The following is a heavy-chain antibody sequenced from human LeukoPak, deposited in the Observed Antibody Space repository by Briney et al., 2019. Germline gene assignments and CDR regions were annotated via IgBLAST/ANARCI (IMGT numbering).Heavy chain of an antibody. J-gene: IGHJ4*02. D-gene: IGHD6-13*01. CDR3: AKDSTGQLVRPFDY. V-gene: IGHV3-9*01. CDR1: GFTFNDYA. Sequence: PGRSLTLSCAASGFTFNDYAMHWVRHAPGEDLERVSGVSWNSAGIGYADSVKGRFTISRDNAKNSLYLQMNSLRPEDTALYYCAKDSTGQLVRPFDYWGQGTLVTVSS. CDR2: VSWNSAGI.